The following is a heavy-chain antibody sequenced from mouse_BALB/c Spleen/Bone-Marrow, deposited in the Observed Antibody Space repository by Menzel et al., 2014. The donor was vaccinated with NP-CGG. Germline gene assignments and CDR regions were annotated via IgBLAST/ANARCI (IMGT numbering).Heavy chain of an antibody. J-gene: IGHJ4*01. CDR3: ARGGYDDAVDY. CDR1: GYSITSDYA. CDR2: ISYGGST. V-gene: IGHV3-2*02. D-gene: IGHD2-14*01. Sequence: EVHLVESGPGLVKPSQSLSLTCTVTGYSITSDYAWNWIRQFPGNKLEWMGYISYGGSTSYNPSLKSRISITRDTSKNQFFLQLNSVTSEDTATYYCARGGYDDAVDYWGQGTSVTVSS.